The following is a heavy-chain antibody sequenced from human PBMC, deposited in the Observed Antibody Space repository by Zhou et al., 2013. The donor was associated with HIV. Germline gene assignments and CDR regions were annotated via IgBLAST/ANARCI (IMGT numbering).Heavy chain of an antibody. CDR2: INPSDGST. V-gene: IGHV1-46*01. D-gene: IGHD3-10*01. J-gene: IGHJ4*02. Sequence: QVQLVQSGAEVKKPGASVKVSCKASGYTFTTSDIHWVRQAPGQGLEWMGIINPSDGSTSYAQKFQGRVTMTRDTSTNTVYMELSSLRSEDTAVYYCASEYYYGSGSYFHWGQGTLVTVSS. CDR3: ASEYYYGSGSYFH. CDR1: GYTFTTSD.